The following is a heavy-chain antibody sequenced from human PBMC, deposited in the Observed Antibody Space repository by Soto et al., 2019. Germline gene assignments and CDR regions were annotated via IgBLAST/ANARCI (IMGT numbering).Heavy chain of an antibody. CDR1: GYSFTIYW. V-gene: IGHV5-51*01. CDR3: ATHGPGVYYDNSDYYYYGMDV. Sequence: GESLKISCKGSGYSFTIYWIGWVRQMPGKGLEWMGIIYPGDSDTRYHPSFQGQGTISADKSISTAYLQWSSLKASDTAMYYFATHGPGVYYDNSDYYYYGMDVWGQGTTVTVSS. CDR2: IYPGDSDT. J-gene: IGHJ6*02. D-gene: IGHD3-22*01.